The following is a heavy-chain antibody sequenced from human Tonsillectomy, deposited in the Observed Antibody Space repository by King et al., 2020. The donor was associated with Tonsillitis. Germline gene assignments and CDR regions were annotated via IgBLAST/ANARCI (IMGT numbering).Heavy chain of an antibody. CDR3: TTGGSRGY. J-gene: IGHJ4*02. V-gene: IGHV3-15*01. CDR1: GFTFSDAW. Sequence: EVQLVESGGGLVKPGGSLRLSCAVSGFTFSDAWMRWVRQAPGKGLEWVGRIKSKIDGETTDYAAPVKGRFIISRDDSKNTLYLQMNSLKTEDTAIYYCTTGGSRGYWGQGTLVTVSS. CDR2: IKSKIDGETT.